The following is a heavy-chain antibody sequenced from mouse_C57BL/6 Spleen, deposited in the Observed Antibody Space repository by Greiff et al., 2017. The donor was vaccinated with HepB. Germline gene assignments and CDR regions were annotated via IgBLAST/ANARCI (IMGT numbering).Heavy chain of an antibody. Sequence: EVHLVESGGGLVKPGGSLKLSCAASGFTFSDYGMHWVRQAPEKGLEWVAYISSGSSTIYYADTVKGRFTISRDNAKNTLFLQMTSLRSEDTAMYYCARSFITTYYYAMDYWGQGTSVTVSS. J-gene: IGHJ4*01. D-gene: IGHD1-1*01. V-gene: IGHV5-17*01. CDR3: ARSFITTYYYAMDY. CDR1: GFTFSDYG. CDR2: ISSGSSTI.